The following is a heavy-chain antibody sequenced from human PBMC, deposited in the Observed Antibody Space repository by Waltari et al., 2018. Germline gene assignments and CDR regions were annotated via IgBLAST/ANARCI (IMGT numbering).Heavy chain of an antibody. Sequence: QVQLQQWGAGLLKPSETLSLTCAVYGGSFSGYYWSWIRQPPGKGLEWIGEINHSGSTNYHPSLKSRVTISVDTSKNQFSLKLSSVTAADTAVYYCARLEYWGSGYYYYYMDVWGKGTTVTVSS. CDR2: INHSGST. J-gene: IGHJ6*03. D-gene: IGHD7-27*01. CDR3: ARLEYWGSGYYYYYMDV. V-gene: IGHV4-34*01. CDR1: GGSFSGYY.